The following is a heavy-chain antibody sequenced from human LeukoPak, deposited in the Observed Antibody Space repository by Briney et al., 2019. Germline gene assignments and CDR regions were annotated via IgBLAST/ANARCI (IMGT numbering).Heavy chain of an antibody. J-gene: IGHJ4*02. CDR1: GGSVTDYY. CDR2: IYYTGT. Sequence: SETLSLTCTVSGGSVTDYYWSWIRQSPGKGLEWIGYIYYTGTSYNPSLKSRVTISADTPKNQFSLKLISVTAADTAVYYCASRKLGNDYWGQGTLVTVSS. CDR3: ASRKLGNDY. V-gene: IGHV4-59*02. D-gene: IGHD7-27*01.